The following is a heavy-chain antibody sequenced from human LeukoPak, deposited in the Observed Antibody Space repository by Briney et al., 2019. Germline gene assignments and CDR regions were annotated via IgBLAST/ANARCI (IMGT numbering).Heavy chain of an antibody. Sequence: ASVKVSCKASGYTFTNFDINWVRQAPGQGLEWMGWINPNSGNTGYAQKFQGRVTMTMNTSITTAYMDLSSLISEDTAVYYCARGPQWRGDSYYIDVWGRGTTVTVSS. V-gene: IGHV1-8*01. CDR2: INPNSGNT. J-gene: IGHJ6*03. D-gene: IGHD6-19*01. CDR1: GYTFTNFD. CDR3: ARGPQWRGDSYYIDV.